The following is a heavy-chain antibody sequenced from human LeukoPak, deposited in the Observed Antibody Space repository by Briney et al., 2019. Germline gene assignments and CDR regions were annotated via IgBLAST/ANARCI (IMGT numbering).Heavy chain of an antibody. V-gene: IGHV1-18*04. CDR3: ARKPPNLAFDY. CDR2: ISPYNANT. Sequence: ASVKVSCKASGYTFTSYGLSWVRQAPGQGLEWMGWISPYNANTHYAQKVQGRVTMTTDTSTRTAYMELRSLRSDDTAVYYCARKPPNLAFDYWGQGTLVTVSS. CDR1: GYTFTSYG. J-gene: IGHJ4*02. D-gene: IGHD4/OR15-4a*01.